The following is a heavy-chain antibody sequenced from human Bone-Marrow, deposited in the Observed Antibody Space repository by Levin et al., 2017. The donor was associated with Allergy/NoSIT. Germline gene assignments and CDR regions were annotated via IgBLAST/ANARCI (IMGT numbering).Heavy chain of an antibody. J-gene: IGHJ4*02. Sequence: PVASVKVSCKASGYTFTAYYIHWVRQAPGQGLEWMGWINTNRAATEYGPKFQGRVTMTRDTSTSTVYMELSRVTSDDTAMYYCARDSIAAPHTYDYWGQGTPVTVSS. D-gene: IGHD6-13*01. CDR2: INTNRAAT. CDR3: ARDSIAAPHTYDY. V-gene: IGHV1-2*02. CDR1: GYTFTAYY.